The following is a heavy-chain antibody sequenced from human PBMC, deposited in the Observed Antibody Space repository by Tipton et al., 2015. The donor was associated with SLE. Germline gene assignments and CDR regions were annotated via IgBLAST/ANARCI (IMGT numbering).Heavy chain of an antibody. Sequence: GSLRLSCSASGFTLSAYNMNWVRQAPGKGLEWVSYISSSSTTIYYADSVRGRFTVSRDNAKNSLYLQMNNLGAEDTAVYCSRAGAVRPPCYWGQGTLVTVSS. J-gene: IGHJ4*02. CDR3: SRAGAVRPPCY. CDR2: ISSSSTTI. D-gene: IGHD6-6*01. V-gene: IGHV3-48*01. CDR1: GFTLSAYN.